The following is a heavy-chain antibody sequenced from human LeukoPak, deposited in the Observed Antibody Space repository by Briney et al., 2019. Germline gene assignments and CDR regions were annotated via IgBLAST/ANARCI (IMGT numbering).Heavy chain of an antibody. V-gene: IGHV3-21*01. D-gene: IGHD3-10*01. J-gene: IGHJ4*02. Sequence: GGSLRLSCAASGFTFSTYSMNWVRQAPGKGLEWVSSISSSSSYIYYADSVKGRFTISRDNAKNSLYLQMNSLRAEDTAVYYCARSKHYYGSGSYSGDYWGQGTLVTVSS. CDR2: ISSSSSYI. CDR3: ARSKHYYGSGSYSGDY. CDR1: GFTFSTYS.